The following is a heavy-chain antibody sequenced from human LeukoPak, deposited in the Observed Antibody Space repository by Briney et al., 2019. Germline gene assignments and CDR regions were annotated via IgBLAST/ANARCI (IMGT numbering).Heavy chain of an antibody. J-gene: IGHJ4*01. V-gene: IGHV3-64D*09. D-gene: IGHD6-19*01. CDR2: ISSNGGST. CDR1: GFTPTIEA. Sequence: GGSLRLSSAASGFTPTIEAIDRGPQAPGTGLEYVSAISSNGGSTYYADSVKGRFTISRDNSKNTLYLQMSSLRAEDTAVYYCVHLALAIDYCGHGTLVTVSS. CDR3: VHLALAIDY.